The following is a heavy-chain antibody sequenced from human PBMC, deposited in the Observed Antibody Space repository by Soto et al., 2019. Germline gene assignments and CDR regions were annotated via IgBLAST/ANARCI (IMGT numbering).Heavy chain of an antibody. V-gene: IGHV3-7*01. CDR3: ARGGRDAYDWFDP. Sequence: EAQLVESGGGLVQPGGSLRVSCAVSGFTFSDYWMSWVRQAPGKGLEWVAKIKQDGSEKDYVDSVKGRFTISRDNGNNSLYLHMYSLRVEDTAIYYCARGGRDAYDWFDPWGQGTLVTVSS. CDR2: IKQDGSEK. D-gene: IGHD3-16*01. CDR1: GFTFSDYW. J-gene: IGHJ5*02.